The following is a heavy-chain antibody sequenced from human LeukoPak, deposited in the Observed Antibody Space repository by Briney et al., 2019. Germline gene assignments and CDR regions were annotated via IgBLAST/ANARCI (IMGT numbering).Heavy chain of an antibody. D-gene: IGHD2-15*01. CDR1: GGSFSGYY. V-gene: IGHV4-34*01. CDR2: INHSGST. J-gene: IGHJ4*02. CDR3: ASHLYCSGGSCLDY. Sequence: SETLSLTCAVYGGSFSGYYWSWIRQPPGEGLEWIGEINHSGSTNYNPSLKSRVTISVDTSKNQFSLKLSSVTAADTAVYYCASHLYCSGGSCLDYWGQGTLVTVSS.